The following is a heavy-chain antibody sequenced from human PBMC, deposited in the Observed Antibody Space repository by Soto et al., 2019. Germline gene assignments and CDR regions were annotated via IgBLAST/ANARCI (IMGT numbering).Heavy chain of an antibody. Sequence: GGSLRLSCAASGFTFSSYAMSWVRQAPGKGLEWVSTISNSGGSTYCADSVKGRFTISRDNSKNTLYLQMNSLRAEDTAVYYCATSYGDYVPVYWGQGTLVTVSS. CDR1: GFTFSSYA. CDR3: ATSYGDYVPVY. V-gene: IGHV3-23*01. D-gene: IGHD4-17*01. J-gene: IGHJ4*02. CDR2: ISNSGGST.